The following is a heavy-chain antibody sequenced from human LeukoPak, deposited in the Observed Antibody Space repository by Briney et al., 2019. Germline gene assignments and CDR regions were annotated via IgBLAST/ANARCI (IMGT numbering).Heavy chain of an antibody. V-gene: IGHV1-2*02. J-gene: IGHJ4*02. CDR2: INPNSGGT. CDR3: ARFSKPGVVITYYFDY. Sequence: PGRSLRLSCAASGFTFTGYYMHWVRQAPGQGLEWMGWINPNSGGTNYAQKFQGRVTMTRDTSISTAYMELSRLRSDDTAVYYCARFSKPGVVITYYFDYWGQGTLVTVSS. CDR1: GFTFTGYY. D-gene: IGHD3-3*01.